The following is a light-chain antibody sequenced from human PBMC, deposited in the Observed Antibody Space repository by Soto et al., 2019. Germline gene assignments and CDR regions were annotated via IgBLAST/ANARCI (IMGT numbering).Light chain of an antibody. V-gene: IGKV3-20*01. CDR3: QQYDTSPPMYT. Sequence: EIVLTQSPGTLSLSPGERATLSCRASQSVDSTYLAWYQQKPDQSPRLLIYATSTRAAGIPDRFNGSGSGTDFTLTISRLEPDDVAVYYCQQYDTSPPMYTFGQGTKVDI. CDR2: ATS. J-gene: IGKJ2*01. CDR1: QSVDSTY.